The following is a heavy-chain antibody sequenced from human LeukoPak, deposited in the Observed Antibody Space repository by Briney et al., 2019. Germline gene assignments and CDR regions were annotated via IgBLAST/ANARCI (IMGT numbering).Heavy chain of an antibody. J-gene: IGHJ5*02. CDR1: GYSISSGYY. CDR3: ARDPHDSSGWYRGEDWFDP. D-gene: IGHD6-19*01. Sequence: PSETLSLTCTVSGYSISSGYYWGWIRQPPGKGLEWIGSIYHSGSTYYNPSLKSRVTISVDTSKNQFSLKLSSVTAADTAVYYCARDPHDSSGWYRGEDWFDPWGQGTLVTVSS. CDR2: IYHSGST. V-gene: IGHV4-38-2*02.